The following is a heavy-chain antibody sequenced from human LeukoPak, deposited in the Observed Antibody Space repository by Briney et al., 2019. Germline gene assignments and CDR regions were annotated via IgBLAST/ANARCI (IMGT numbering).Heavy chain of an antibody. CDR3: ARDLYSYGRFDY. CDR2: INYDGRDV. V-gene: IGHV3-48*02. D-gene: IGHD5-18*01. J-gene: IGHJ4*02. Sequence: PGGPLRLSCAASGFTFSSFGMSWVRQAPGKGLEWVSYINYDGRDVYYADSVKGRFTTSRDNAKNSLYLQVNSLRDEDTAVYYCARDLYSYGRFDYWGQGTLVTISS. CDR1: GFTFSSFG.